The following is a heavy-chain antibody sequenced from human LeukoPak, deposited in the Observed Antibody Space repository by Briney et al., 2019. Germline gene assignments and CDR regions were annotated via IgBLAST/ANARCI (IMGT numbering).Heavy chain of an antibody. Sequence: QSGASLRLSCAASGFTFSSYAMSWVRQAPGKGLEWVSAISGSGGSTYYADSVKGRFTISRDNSKNTLYLQMNSLRAEDTAVYYCANYYDSSAPTPYPEWGQGTLVTVSS. V-gene: IGHV3-23*01. CDR3: ANYYDSSAPTPYPE. CDR2: ISGSGGST. D-gene: IGHD3-22*01. J-gene: IGHJ4*02. CDR1: GFTFSSYA.